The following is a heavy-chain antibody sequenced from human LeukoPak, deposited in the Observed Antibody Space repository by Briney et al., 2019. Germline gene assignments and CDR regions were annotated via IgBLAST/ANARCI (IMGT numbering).Heavy chain of an antibody. CDR1: SGSFSGYY. CDR3: ARAFLGATKPYYFDY. J-gene: IGHJ4*02. Sequence: SETLSLTCAVYSGSFSGYYWSWIRQPPGKGLEWIGEINHSGSTNYNPSLKSRVTISVDTSKNQFSLKLSSVTAADTAVYYCARAFLGATKPYYFDYWGQGTPDTVSS. V-gene: IGHV4-34*01. CDR2: INHSGST. D-gene: IGHD1-26*01.